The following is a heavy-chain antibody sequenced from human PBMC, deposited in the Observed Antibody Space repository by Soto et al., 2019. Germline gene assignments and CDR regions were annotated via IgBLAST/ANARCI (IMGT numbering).Heavy chain of an antibody. CDR2: INHSGST. CDR3: ARGMYSGSPNWFDP. D-gene: IGHD1-26*01. CDR1: GGSFSGYY. V-gene: IGHV4-34*01. J-gene: IGHJ5*02. Sequence: SETLSLTCAVYGGSFSGYYWSWIRQPPGKGLEWIGEINHSGSTNYNPSLKSRVTISVDTSKNQFSLKLSSVTAADTAVYYCARGMYSGSPNWFDPWGQGTLVTVSS.